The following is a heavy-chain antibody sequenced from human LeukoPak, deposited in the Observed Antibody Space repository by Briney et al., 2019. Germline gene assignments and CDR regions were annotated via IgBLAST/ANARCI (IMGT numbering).Heavy chain of an antibody. J-gene: IGHJ4*02. V-gene: IGHV4-4*07. CDR3: AREGTGTTYRGIDY. CDR2: ISTSGTT. D-gene: IGHD1-1*01. Sequence: SETLSLTCAVSGGSISSYFWSWIRQPVGKGLEWIGRISTSGTTNYNPSLKSRVTMSVDTSKNQFSLNLSSLTAADTAVYYCAREGTGTTYRGIDYWGQGTLVTVSS. CDR1: GGSISSYF.